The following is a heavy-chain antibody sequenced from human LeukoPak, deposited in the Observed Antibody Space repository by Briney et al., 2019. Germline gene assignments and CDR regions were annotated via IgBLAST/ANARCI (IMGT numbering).Heavy chain of an antibody. J-gene: IGHJ3*02. D-gene: IGHD2-15*01. CDR1: GYSFTSYW. CDR2: IYPGDSDT. V-gene: IGHV5-51*01. CDR3: ASHCSGGSCRIPNAFDI. Sequence: KYGESLKISCKGSGYSFTSYWIGWVRQMPGKGLEWMGIIYPGDSDTRYSPSFQGQVTISADKSISTAYLQWSSLKASDTAMYYCASHCSGGSCRIPNAFDIWGQETMVTVSS.